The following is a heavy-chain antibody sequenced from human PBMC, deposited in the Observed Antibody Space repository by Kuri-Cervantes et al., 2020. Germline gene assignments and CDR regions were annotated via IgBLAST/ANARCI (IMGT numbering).Heavy chain of an antibody. CDR3: ARDWVRYSSSHYGMDV. CDR2: LSGSGGTT. Sequence: GESLKISCAASGFSFSTYAMTWVRQTPGRGLEWVSGLSGSGGTTYYADSVKGRFTISRDNAKNSLYLQMNSLRDEDTAVYYCARDWVRYSSSHYGMDVWGQGTTVTVSS. J-gene: IGHJ6*02. CDR1: GFSFSTYA. D-gene: IGHD6-13*01. V-gene: IGHV3-23*01.